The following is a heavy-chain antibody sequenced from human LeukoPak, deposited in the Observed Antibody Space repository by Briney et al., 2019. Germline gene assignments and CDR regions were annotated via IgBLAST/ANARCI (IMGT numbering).Heavy chain of an antibody. CDR2: IYYSGST. J-gene: IGHJ4*02. V-gene: IGHV4-59*01. D-gene: IGHD3-3*01. Sequence: PSETLSLTCTVSGGSISSYYWSWIRQPPGKGLEWIGYIYYSGSTNYNPSLKSRVTISVDTSKNQFSLKLSSVTAADTAVYYCARVGDFWSGQELDYWGQRTLVTVSS. CDR1: GGSISSYY. CDR3: ARVGDFWSGQELDY.